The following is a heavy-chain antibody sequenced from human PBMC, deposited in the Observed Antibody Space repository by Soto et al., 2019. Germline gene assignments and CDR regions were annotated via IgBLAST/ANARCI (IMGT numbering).Heavy chain of an antibody. CDR3: ASFDGILVRGVRSSPYEMDV. Sequence: QVLLVQSGPEVKKPGSSVKVSCKASGGTFNNYAINWVRQAPGKGLEWMGGIMHTFGTGNHAQKFQGRVTIAADYSTKTAYMELKSLRSENTAIYYCASFDGILVRGVRSSPYEMDVWGQGTTVSVSS. CDR1: GGTFNNYA. CDR2: IMHTFGTG. D-gene: IGHD3-10*01. J-gene: IGHJ6*02. V-gene: IGHV1-69*01.